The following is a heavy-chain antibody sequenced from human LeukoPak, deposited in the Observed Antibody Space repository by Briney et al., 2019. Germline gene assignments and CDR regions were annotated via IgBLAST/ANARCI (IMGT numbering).Heavy chain of an antibody. CDR2: IYSGGST. CDR1: GFNVRRNY. V-gene: IGHV3-53*01. Sequence: GGSLRLSCAASGFNVRRNYMSRVRQAPGKGLEWVSVIYSGGSTYYADSVKGRFAISRDNSKNTLYLQMNSLSAEDTAVYYCARQLNGWYDADPYWGQGTLVTVSS. D-gene: IGHD6-19*01. J-gene: IGHJ4*02. CDR3: ARQLNGWYDADPY.